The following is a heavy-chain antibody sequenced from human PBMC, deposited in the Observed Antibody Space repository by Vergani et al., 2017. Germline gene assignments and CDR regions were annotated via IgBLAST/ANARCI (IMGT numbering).Heavy chain of an antibody. D-gene: IGHD6-13*01. CDR1: GFTLGDYA. J-gene: IGHJ2*01. Sequence: EVHLVESGGGLVQPGRSLRLSCSGSGFTLGDYAMTWVRQAPGKGLEWVAFIWSKPYGGTTEYAASVKGRFTISRDDAKSIAYLQMSSLKAEDTAVYYCVKXIAASGNYWYFDLWGRGTLVTVSS. V-gene: IGHV3-49*04. CDR3: VKXIAASGNYWYFDL. CDR2: IWSKPYGGTT.